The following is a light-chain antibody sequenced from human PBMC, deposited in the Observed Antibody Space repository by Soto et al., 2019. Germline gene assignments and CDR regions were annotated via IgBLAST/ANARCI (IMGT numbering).Light chain of an antibody. CDR1: QGISNY. CDR2: AAS. V-gene: IGKV1-27*01. Sequence: DIQMTQSPSSLSASVGDRVTITCRASQGISNYLAWYQQKPGKVPKVLIYAASTLQPGVPSRFSGSGSAGTDFTLTISDLQPEDVATYYCQKYNSAPPTFGPGTRLEMK. CDR3: QKYNSAPPT. J-gene: IGKJ5*01.